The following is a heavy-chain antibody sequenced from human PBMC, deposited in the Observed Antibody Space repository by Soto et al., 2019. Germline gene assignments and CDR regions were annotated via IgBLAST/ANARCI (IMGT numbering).Heavy chain of an antibody. J-gene: IGHJ4*02. Sequence: GGSLRLSCTASGFIFNTYWMTWVRQAPGKGQEWVANIKEDGSEKNYVDSVKGRFTISRDNTRNSLYLQMDSLRAEDTAVYYCARDRWVYYYDSSGFSFDYWGLGTLVTVSS. CDR2: IKEDGSEK. D-gene: IGHD3-22*01. CDR3: ARDRWVYYYDSSGFSFDY. CDR1: GFIFNTYW. V-gene: IGHV3-7*04.